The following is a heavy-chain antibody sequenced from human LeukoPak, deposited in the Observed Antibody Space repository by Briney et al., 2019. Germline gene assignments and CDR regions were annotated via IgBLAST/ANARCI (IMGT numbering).Heavy chain of an antibody. Sequence: PGGSLRLSCAASGFTASGSAIHWVRQASGKGLEWIGHIRSKANNYATAYIASVKGRFSLSRDDSKNMAFLQMNSLETEDTAVYYCISSGLREYQYYGMDVWGQGTMVTVSS. CDR2: IRSKANNYAT. CDR3: ISSGLREYQYYGMDV. V-gene: IGHV3-73*01. D-gene: IGHD2-2*01. J-gene: IGHJ6*02. CDR1: GFTASGSA.